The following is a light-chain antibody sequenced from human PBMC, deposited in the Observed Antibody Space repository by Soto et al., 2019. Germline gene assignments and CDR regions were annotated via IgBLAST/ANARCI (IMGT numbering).Light chain of an antibody. CDR3: AAWDASLNGVV. CDR1: SSNIGSNT. CDR2: SDN. V-gene: IGLV1-44*01. J-gene: IGLJ2*01. Sequence: HSVLTQPPSASGTPGQRVTISCSGSSSNIGSNTINWYQHLPGTAPKLLIYSDNQRPSGVPDRFSGSKSGTSASLAISGLQSEDEDDYYCAAWDASLNGVVFGGGTKLTVL.